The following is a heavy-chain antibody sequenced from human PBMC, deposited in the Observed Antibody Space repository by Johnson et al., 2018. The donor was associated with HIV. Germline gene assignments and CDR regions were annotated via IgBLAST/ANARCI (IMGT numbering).Heavy chain of an antibody. J-gene: IGHJ3*02. Sequence: QMLLVESGGGVVQPGRSMKLSCAASGLNFSDFSMHWVRQAPGKGLEWVAVMWYDGSNKYYADSVKGRFTISRDNSKNTLYLQMNSLRAEDTAVYYCATRQQLVPGAFDIWGQGTMVTVSS. V-gene: IGHV3-33*08. D-gene: IGHD6-13*01. CDR1: GLNFSDFS. CDR3: ATRQQLVPGAFDI. CDR2: MWYDGSNK.